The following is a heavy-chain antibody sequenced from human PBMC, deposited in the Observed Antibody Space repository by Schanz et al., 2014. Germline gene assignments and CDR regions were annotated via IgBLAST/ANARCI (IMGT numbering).Heavy chain of an antibody. CDR2: INPSSGTT. CDR1: GYTFTSYY. V-gene: IGHV1-46*01. Sequence: QVQLVQSGAEVKKPGVSVKVSCKASGYTFTSYYMHWVRQAPGQGLEWMGIINPSSGTTRIAQNFQGRLTVTRDTSTSTVNMELSSLRSDDTAMYYCVTEKRMESGTWAKAFDIWGQGTWVTVSS. CDR3: VTEKRMESGTWAKAFDI. D-gene: IGHD3-3*01. J-gene: IGHJ3*02.